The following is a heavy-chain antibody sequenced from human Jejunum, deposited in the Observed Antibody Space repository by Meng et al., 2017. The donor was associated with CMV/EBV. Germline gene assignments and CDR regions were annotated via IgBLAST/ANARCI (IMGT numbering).Heavy chain of an antibody. J-gene: IGHJ6*02. CDR1: GGATISTCYY. CDR2: IYFSGGT. Sequence: SGGATISTCYYWAWLRQPPGKVLEWIGIIYFSGGTYHNPSFKSRVTIFVDTSKNQFSLKLRSVTAADTAVYYCARRLTQHFGMDVWGQGTTVTVSS. V-gene: IGHV4-39*01. D-gene: IGHD3-9*01. CDR3: ARRLTQHFGMDV.